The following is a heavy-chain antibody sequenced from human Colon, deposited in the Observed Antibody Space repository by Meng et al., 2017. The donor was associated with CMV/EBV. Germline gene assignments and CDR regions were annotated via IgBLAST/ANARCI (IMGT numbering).Heavy chain of an antibody. D-gene: IGHD2-15*01. CDR3: ARVLYCSGGSCYSPGWYYYYGMDV. V-gene: IGHV3-21*01. CDR1: GFTFSSYS. CDR2: ISSSSSYI. J-gene: IGHJ6*02. Sequence: GGSLRLSCAASGFTFSSYSMNWVRQAPGKGLEWVSSISSSSSYIYYADSVKGRFTISRDNAKNSLYLQMNSLRAEDTAVYYCARVLYCSGGSCYSPGWYYYYGMDVWGQGTTVTVSS.